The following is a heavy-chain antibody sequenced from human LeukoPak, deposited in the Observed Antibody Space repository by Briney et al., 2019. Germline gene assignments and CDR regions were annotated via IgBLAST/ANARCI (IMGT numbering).Heavy chain of an antibody. CDR1: GFTFSSYE. V-gene: IGHV3-48*03. CDR3: ARGPMFRGVTIRLSKSGFFDF. Sequence: PGESLRLSCAASGFTFSSYEMNWVRQAPGKGLEWVSYISSSGTTNYYPASLKGRFTISRDNAKNSRSLQMNSLSAERTGVYYCARGPMFRGVTIRLSKSGFFDFWGQGTLVTVSS. CDR2: ISSSGTTN. D-gene: IGHD3-10*01. J-gene: IGHJ4*02.